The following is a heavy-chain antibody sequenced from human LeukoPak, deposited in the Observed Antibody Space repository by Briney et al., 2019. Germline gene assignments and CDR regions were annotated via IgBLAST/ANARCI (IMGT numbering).Heavy chain of an antibody. CDR2: IYPGHSET. CDR1: GYSFTSHW. V-gene: IGHV5-51*01. CDR3: ARRYYYDSSGYYLAHDAFDI. Sequence: GESLKISCKGSGYSFTSHWIGWVRQMPGKGLEWMGIIYPGHSETRYSPSFQGQVTISADKSISTAYLQWSSLKASDTAMYYCARRYYYDSSGYYLAHDAFDIWGQGTMVTVSS. D-gene: IGHD3-22*01. J-gene: IGHJ3*02.